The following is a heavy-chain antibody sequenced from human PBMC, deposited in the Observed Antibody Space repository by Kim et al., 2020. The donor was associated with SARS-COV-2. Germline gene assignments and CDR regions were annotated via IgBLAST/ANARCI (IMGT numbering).Heavy chain of an antibody. D-gene: IGHD3-10*01. Sequence: VSVKSRITINPDTSKNQFSLQLNSVTPEDTAVYYCARETMVRGVIIPFDYWGQGTLVTVSS. CDR3: ARETMVRGVIIPFDY. J-gene: IGHJ4*02. V-gene: IGHV6-1*01.